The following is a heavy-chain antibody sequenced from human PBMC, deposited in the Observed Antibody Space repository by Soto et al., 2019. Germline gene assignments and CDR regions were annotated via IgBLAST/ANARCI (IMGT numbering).Heavy chain of an antibody. Sequence: ASVKVSCKASGGTFSSYAISWVRQAPGQGLEWMGGIIPIFGTANYAQKFQGRVTITADESTSTAYMELSSLRSEDTAVYYCARDPAGRIAVAGTGWFDPWGQGTLVTVSS. CDR3: ARDPAGRIAVAGTGWFDP. V-gene: IGHV1-69*13. CDR2: IIPIFGTA. D-gene: IGHD6-19*01. CDR1: GGTFSSYA. J-gene: IGHJ5*02.